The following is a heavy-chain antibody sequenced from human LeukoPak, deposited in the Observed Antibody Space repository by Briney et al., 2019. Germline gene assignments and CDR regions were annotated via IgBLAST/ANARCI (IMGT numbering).Heavy chain of an antibody. V-gene: IGHV3-7*01. CDR2: IKEDGGEK. Sequence: GGSLRLSCAASGFTFSNYWMTWVRQAPGKGLEWVAHIKEDGGEKHYVDPVKGRFTISRDNSKNTLYLQMNSLRAEDTAVYYCARDLIQWTQKTAMVGYWGQGTLVTVSS. J-gene: IGHJ4*02. CDR3: ARDLIQWTQKTAMVGY. D-gene: IGHD5-18*01. CDR1: GFTFSNYW.